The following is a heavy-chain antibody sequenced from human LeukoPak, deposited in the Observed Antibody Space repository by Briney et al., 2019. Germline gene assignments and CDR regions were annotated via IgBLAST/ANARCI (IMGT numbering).Heavy chain of an antibody. V-gene: IGHV3-48*04. CDR2: ISSSSSTI. CDR1: GFTFSSYS. J-gene: IGHJ6*02. Sequence: GGSLRLSCAASGFTFSSYSMNWVRQAPGKGLEWVSYISSSSSTIYYADSVKGRFTISRDNAKNSLYLQMNSLRAEDTAVYYCARDQVLMAMVYGMDVWGQGTTVTVSS. CDR3: ARDQVLMAMVYGMDV. D-gene: IGHD5-18*01.